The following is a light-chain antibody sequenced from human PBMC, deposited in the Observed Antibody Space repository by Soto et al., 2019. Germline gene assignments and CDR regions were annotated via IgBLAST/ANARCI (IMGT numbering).Light chain of an antibody. CDR2: DAS. J-gene: IGKJ2*01. V-gene: IGKV3-15*01. CDR3: QQYYNWPPYT. Sequence: EIVMTQSPAALSVSPGERATLSCRASQSVSSNLAWYQQKPGQAPRLLIYDASTRATGIPARFSGSGSGTEFTLTISSLQSEDFAAYYCQQYYNWPPYTFGQGTKLEIK. CDR1: QSVSSN.